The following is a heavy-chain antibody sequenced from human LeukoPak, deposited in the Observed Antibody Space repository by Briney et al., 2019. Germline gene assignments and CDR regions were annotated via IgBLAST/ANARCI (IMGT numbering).Heavy chain of an antibody. D-gene: IGHD3-10*01. CDR1: GGSLSSYY. CDR2: IYYSGST. V-gene: IGHV4-59*01. J-gene: IGHJ5*02. Sequence: PSETLSLTCTVSGGSLSSYYWSWIRQPPGKGLEWIGYIYYSGSTNYKPSLKSRVTISVDTSKNQFSLTPSSVTAADTAVYYCARGGYYGSGNDFRFDPWGQGTLVTVSS. CDR3: ARGGYYGSGNDFRFDP.